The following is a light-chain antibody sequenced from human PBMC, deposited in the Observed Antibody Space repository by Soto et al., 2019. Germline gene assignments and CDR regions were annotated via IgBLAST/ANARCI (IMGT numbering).Light chain of an antibody. CDR1: ESVTSS. V-gene: IGKV3-11*01. CDR3: QQRSNWPPIT. Sequence: DIVMTHSQATLSGSPVDRGTRPFSTSESVTSSLAWYQQKPGQPPRLLIHDASHRAAGIPARFSGSGFGTDFTLSISGLEPEDAAVYYCQQRSNWPPITVCQGTRLEIK. J-gene: IGKJ5*01. CDR2: DAS.